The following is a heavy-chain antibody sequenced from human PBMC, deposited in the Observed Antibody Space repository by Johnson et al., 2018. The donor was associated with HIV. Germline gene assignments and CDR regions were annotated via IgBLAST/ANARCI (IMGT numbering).Heavy chain of an antibody. CDR2: MWYDGSNK. CDR3: ARGRNAFDI. J-gene: IGHJ3*02. V-gene: IGHV3-33*01. Sequence: VQLVESGGGVVQPGRSLRLSCAASGFTFSTYGMHWVRQAPGKGLEWVAVMWYDGSNKSYVDSVKGRFTISRDNAKNSLYLQMNSLRAEDTAVYYCARGRNAFDIWGQGTMVTVSS. CDR1: GFTFSTYG.